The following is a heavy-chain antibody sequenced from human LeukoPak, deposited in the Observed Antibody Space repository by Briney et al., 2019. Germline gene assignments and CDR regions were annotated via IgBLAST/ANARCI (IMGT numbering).Heavy chain of an antibody. CDR2: IYYSGST. D-gene: IGHD2-15*01. CDR1: GGSFSGYY. Sequence: PSETLSLTCAVYGGSFSGYYWSWIRQPPGKGLEWIGSIYYSGSTYYNPSLKSRVTISVDTSKNQFSLKLSSVTAADTAVYYCARTILRYCSGGSCPSRDYGMDVWGQGTTVTVSS. CDR3: ARTILRYCSGGSCPSRDYGMDV. J-gene: IGHJ6*02. V-gene: IGHV4-34*01.